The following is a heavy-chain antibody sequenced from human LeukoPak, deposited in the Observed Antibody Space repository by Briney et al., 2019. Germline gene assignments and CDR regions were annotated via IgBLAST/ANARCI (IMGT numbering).Heavy chain of an antibody. Sequence: ASVKLSCKASGYTFTDYGFTWVRQAPGQGLEWMGWISAKNGNTNYAQKLQGRVTMTTDTSTSTAYMELRSLSADDTAVYYCARVNDIRSFDIWGKGTMVTVSS. CDR3: ARVNDIRSFDI. CDR1: GYTFTDYG. V-gene: IGHV1-18*04. D-gene: IGHD2-8*01. CDR2: ISAKNGNT. J-gene: IGHJ3*02.